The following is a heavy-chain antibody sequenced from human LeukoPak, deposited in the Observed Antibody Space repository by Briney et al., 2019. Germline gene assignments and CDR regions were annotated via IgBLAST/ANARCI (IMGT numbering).Heavy chain of an antibody. Sequence: SETLSLTCTVSGGSISSRTYYWGWIRQPPGKGLEWIGSIYYTGSTFYNPSLKSRVTISVDTSKNQFSMKLSSVTAADTAVYYCARVDSSSLFAFDYWGQGTLVTVSS. J-gene: IGHJ4*02. CDR2: IYYTGST. D-gene: IGHD6-6*01. CDR3: ARVDSSSLFAFDY. V-gene: IGHV4-39*07. CDR1: GGSISSRTYY.